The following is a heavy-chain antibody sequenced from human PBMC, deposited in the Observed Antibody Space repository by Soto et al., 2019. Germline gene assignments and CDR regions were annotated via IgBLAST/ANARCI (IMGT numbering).Heavy chain of an antibody. CDR2: IYYDGNT. CDR1: GGSITSSSFY. Sequence: SETLSLTCSVSGGSITSSSFYWGWIRQPPGKGLECIANIYYDGNTYYNPSLKSRVTISLDTSKNQFSLRLNSLTAADTAVYYCVRLYIEPRLFMYPFDSRAQRTPVTGSS. CDR3: VRLYIEPRLFMYPFDS. V-gene: IGHV4-39*01. J-gene: IGHJ5*01. D-gene: IGHD5-12*01.